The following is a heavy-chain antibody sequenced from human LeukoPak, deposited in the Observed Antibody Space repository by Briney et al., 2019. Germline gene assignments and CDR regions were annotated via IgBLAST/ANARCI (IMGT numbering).Heavy chain of an antibody. CDR1: GGSISSHY. V-gene: IGHV4-4*07. CDR2: IYTSGST. Sequence: SETLSLTCTVSGGSISSHYWGWIRQPAGKGLEWIGRIYTSGSTNYNPSLKSRVTMSVDTSKNQFSLKLSSVTAADTAVYYCARVSDDSSGYYYYYYMDVWGKGTTVTVSS. CDR3: ARVSDDSSGYYYYYYMDV. J-gene: IGHJ6*03. D-gene: IGHD3-22*01.